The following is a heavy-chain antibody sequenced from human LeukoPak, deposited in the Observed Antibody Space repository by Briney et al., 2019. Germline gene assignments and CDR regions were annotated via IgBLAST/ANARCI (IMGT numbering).Heavy chain of an antibody. CDR3: ARGRYSTI. D-gene: IGHD5-18*01. V-gene: IGHV4-34*01. CDR1: GGSFSGYY. Sequence: SETLSLTCAVYGGSFSGYYWSWIRQPPGKGLEWIGEINHSGSTNYNPSLKSRVTISVDTSKNQFSLKLSSVTAADTAVYYCARGRYSTIWGQGTMVTVSS. J-gene: IGHJ3*02. CDR2: INHSGST.